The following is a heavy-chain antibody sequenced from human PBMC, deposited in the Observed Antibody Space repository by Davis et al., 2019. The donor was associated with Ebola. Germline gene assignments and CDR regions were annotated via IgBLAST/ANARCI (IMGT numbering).Heavy chain of an antibody. CDR2: IHYSGST. CDR3: ARASGRLGGNSARFDY. J-gene: IGHJ4*02. V-gene: IGHV4-61*01. D-gene: IGHD4-23*01. CDR1: GGSVSSGSYH. Sequence: MPSETLSLTCTVSGGSVSSGSYHWSWIRQPPGKGLEWIGYIHYSGSTNFNPSLKSRLSISVDTSKSQISLKLSSVTAADTAVYYCARASGRLGGNSARFDYWGPGTLVTVSS.